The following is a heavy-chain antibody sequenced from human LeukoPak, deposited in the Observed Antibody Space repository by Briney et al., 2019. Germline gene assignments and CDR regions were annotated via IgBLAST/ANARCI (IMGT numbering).Heavy chain of an antibody. Sequence: SETLSLTCAVYGGSFSGYYWSWIRQPPGKGLEWIGEINHSGSTNYNPSLKSRVTISVDTSKNQFSLKLSSVTAADTAVYYCAREGVRGHSYGYSPMGYYYYGMDVWGQGTTVTVSS. CDR1: GGSFSGYY. V-gene: IGHV4-34*01. CDR2: INHSGST. CDR3: AREGVRGHSYGYSPMGYYYYGMDV. D-gene: IGHD5-18*01. J-gene: IGHJ6*02.